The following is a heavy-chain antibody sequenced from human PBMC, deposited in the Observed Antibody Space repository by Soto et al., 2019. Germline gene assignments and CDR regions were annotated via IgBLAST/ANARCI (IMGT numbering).Heavy chain of an antibody. V-gene: IGHV4-34*01. J-gene: IGHJ2*01. CDR1: GGSFSGYY. CDR3: ALTYGGTVVTPGFDL. D-gene: IGHD2-21*02. CDR2: INHSGST. Sequence: QVQLQQWGAGLLKPSETLSLTCAVYGGSFSGYYWSWIRQPPGKGLEWIGEINHSGSTNYNPSLKSRVTISVDTSKNQFSLKLSSVTAADTAVYYCALTYGGTVVTPGFDLWGRGTLVTVSS.